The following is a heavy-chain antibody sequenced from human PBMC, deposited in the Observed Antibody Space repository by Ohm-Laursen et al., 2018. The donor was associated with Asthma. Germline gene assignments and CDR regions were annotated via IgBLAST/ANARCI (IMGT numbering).Heavy chain of an antibody. Sequence: SVRLSCTASGITFSDAYITWNRQAPGKGLEWISYISASAGTRYYADSVKGRFTISRDNAKKSLFLHMSSLRAEDTAVYYCARGRSGGCYWGPCDFNSPLDVWGQGTTVIVSS. V-gene: IGHV3-11*01. CDR1: GITFSDAY. CDR2: ISASAGTR. J-gene: IGHJ6*02. D-gene: IGHD2-15*01. CDR3: ARGRSGGCYWGPCDFNSPLDV.